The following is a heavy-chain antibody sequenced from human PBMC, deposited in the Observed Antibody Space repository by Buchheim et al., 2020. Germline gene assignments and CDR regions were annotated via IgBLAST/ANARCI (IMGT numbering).Heavy chain of an antibody. CDR3: ASPASPGNYYDSSGLDY. CDR2: ISSSGSTI. CDR1: GFTFSSYE. D-gene: IGHD3-22*01. Sequence: EVQLVESGGGLVQPGGSLRLSCAASGFTFSSYEMNWVRQAPGKGLEWVSYISSSGSTIYYADSVKGRFTISRDNAKNSLYLQMNSLRAEDTAVYYCASPASPGNYYDSSGLDYGGQGTL. J-gene: IGHJ4*02. V-gene: IGHV3-48*03.